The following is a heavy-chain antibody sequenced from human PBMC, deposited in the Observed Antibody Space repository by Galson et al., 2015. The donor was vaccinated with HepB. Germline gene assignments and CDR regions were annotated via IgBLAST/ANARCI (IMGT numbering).Heavy chain of an antibody. Sequence: ETLSLTCSVSGGSISSYYWSWIRQPPGKGLEWIGYIYYSGTTNYNPSLKSRVTISVDTSEKQFSLKLTSVTAEDTAVYYCARGFGGNSRGDYWGQGTLVTVSS. V-gene: IGHV4-59*01. CDR2: IYYSGTT. CDR3: ARGFGGNSRGDY. J-gene: IGHJ4*02. CDR1: GGSISSYY. D-gene: IGHD4-23*01.